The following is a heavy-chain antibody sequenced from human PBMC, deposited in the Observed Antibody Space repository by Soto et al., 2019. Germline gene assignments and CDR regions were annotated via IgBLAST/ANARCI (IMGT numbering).Heavy chain of an antibody. CDR3: ARLGGYCTITSCYGYYGMDV. Sequence: PSETLSLTCTVSGCSISRGGYYWSWIRQNPGKGLEWIGYTYNSVSTYYNPSLKSRVTISVDTSKNQFSLKLTSVTAADTAVYYCARLGGYCTITSCYGYYGMDVWGQGTTVTV. CDR2: TYNSVST. CDR1: GCSISRGGYY. J-gene: IGHJ6*02. V-gene: IGHV4-31*03. D-gene: IGHD2-2*01.